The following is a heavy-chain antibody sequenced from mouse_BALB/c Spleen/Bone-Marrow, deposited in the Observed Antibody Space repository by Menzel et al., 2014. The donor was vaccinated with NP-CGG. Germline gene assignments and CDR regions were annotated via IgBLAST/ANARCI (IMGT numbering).Heavy chain of an antibody. Sequence: QVQLKHSGAELVRPGTSVKVSCKASGYAFTNYLIEWVKQRPGQGLEWIGVINPGSGGTNYNEKFKGKATLTADNSSNTAYIQLSSLSSEDSAVYFCARARSTVITTWYFDVWGAGTTVTVSS. J-gene: IGHJ1*01. CDR3: ARARSTVITTWYFDV. CDR2: INPGSGGT. CDR1: GYAFTNYL. D-gene: IGHD2-4*01. V-gene: IGHV1-54*01.